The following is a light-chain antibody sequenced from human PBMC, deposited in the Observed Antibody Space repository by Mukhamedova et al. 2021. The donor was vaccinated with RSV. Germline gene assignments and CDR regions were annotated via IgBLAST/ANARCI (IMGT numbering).Light chain of an antibody. Sequence: WYQRRVHGKAPKLLIYKASSLESGVPSRFSGSGSGTEFTLTISSLQPDDFATYYCQQYNSYSCSFGQGTKLEIK. J-gene: IGKJ2*04. CDR2: KAS. V-gene: IGKV1-5*03. CDR3: QQYNSYSCS.